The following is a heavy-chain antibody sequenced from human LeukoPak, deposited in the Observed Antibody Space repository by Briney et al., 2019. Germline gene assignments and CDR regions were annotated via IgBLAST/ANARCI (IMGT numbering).Heavy chain of an antibody. CDR3: ARDSPMRSELRAYYYYYMDV. D-gene: IGHD1-14*01. V-gene: IGHV4-61*02. Sequence: SQTLSLTCTVSGGSISSGSYYWSWIRQPAGKGLEWIGRIYTSGSTNYNPSLNSRVTISVDTSKNQFSLTLSSVTAADTAVYYCARDSPMRSELRAYYYYYMDVWGKGTTVTVSS. CDR2: IYTSGST. J-gene: IGHJ6*03. CDR1: GGSISSGSYY.